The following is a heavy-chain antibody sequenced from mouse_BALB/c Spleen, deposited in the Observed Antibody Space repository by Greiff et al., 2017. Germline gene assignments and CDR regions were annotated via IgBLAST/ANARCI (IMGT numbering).Heavy chain of an antibody. CDR3: ARPTMITTTFAY. CDR2: INPSTGYT. Sequence: QVQLQQSGAELAKPGASVKMSCKASGYTFTSYWMHWVKQRPGQGLEWIGYINPSTGYTEYNQKFKDKATLTADKSSSTAYMQLSSLTSEDSAVYYCARPTMITTTFAYWGQGTLVTVSA. J-gene: IGHJ3*01. V-gene: IGHV1-7*01. D-gene: IGHD2-4*01. CDR1: GYTFTSYW.